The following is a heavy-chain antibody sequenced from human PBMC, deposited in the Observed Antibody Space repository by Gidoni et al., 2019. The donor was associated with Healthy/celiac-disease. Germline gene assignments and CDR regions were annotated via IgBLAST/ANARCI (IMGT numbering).Heavy chain of an antibody. CDR3: ARDSRQWLDTYYFDY. CDR2: INAGNGNT. CDR1: GYTFTSYA. J-gene: IGHJ4*02. V-gene: IGHV1-3*01. D-gene: IGHD6-19*01. Sequence: QVQLVQSGAEVKKPGASVKVSCKASGYTFTSYAMHWVRQAPGQRLEWMGWINAGNGNTKYSQKFQGRVTITRDTSASTAYMELSSLRSEDTAVYYCARDSRQWLDTYYFDYWGQGTLVTVSS.